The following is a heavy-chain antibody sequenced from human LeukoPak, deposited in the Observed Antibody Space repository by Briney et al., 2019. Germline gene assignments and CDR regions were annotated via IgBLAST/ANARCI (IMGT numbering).Heavy chain of an antibody. CDR3: ARDFGRPTYGSGSYGGYYGMDV. CDR2: INPNSGGT. J-gene: IGHJ6*02. V-gene: IGHV1-2*02. D-gene: IGHD3-10*01. Sequence: ASVKVSCKASGYTFTGYYMHWVRQAPGQGLEWMGWINPNSGGTNYAQKFQGRVTMTRDTSISTAYMELSRLRSDDTAVYYCARDFGRPTYGSGSYGGYYGMDVWGQGTTVTVSS. CDR1: GYTFTGYY.